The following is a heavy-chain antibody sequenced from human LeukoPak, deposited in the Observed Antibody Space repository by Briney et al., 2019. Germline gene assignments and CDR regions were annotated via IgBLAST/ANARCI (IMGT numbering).Heavy chain of an antibody. D-gene: IGHD4-11*01. CDR2: VDHTGST. V-gene: IGHV4-59*01. J-gene: IGHJ6*03. CDR3: ARGRVSSSTWYSTYYYYFYMDV. CDR1: DDSITMYY. Sequence: SSETLSLTCTVSDDSITMYYWTWIRQPPGKGLEWIGYVDHTGSTKFNPSLNGRVSTSRDTSKNLFSLRLRSVTAADTAVYFCARGRVSSSTWYSTYYYYFYMDVWGKGTTVTVSS.